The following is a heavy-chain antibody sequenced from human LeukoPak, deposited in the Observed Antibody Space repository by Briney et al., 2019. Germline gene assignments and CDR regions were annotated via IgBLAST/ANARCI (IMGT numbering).Heavy chain of an antibody. Sequence: GGSLRLSCAASILPLSSYWIHGARQAPGKGLVWVLHVNGDGTSTTYADSVKGRFALSRDNAKITLYLQRNSLRAVYTAVYYCARGGSSRSFDYWGQGALVTVSS. CDR1: ILPLSSYW. J-gene: IGHJ4*02. D-gene: IGHD6-13*01. CDR3: ARGGSSRSFDY. V-gene: IGHV3-74*03. CDR2: VNGDGTST.